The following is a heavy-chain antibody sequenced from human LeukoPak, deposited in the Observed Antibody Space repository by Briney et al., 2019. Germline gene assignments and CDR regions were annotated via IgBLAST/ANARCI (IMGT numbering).Heavy chain of an antibody. CDR3: ASGGATTYPGDY. J-gene: IGHJ4*02. CDR1: GGSFSGYY. V-gene: IGHV4-34*01. D-gene: IGHD1-26*01. CDR2: INHSGST. Sequence: PSETLSLTCAVYGGSFSGYYWSWIRQPPGKGLEWIGEINHSGSTNYNPSLKSRVTIPVDTSKNQFSLKLSSVTAADTAVYYCASGGATTYPGDYWGQGTLVTVSS.